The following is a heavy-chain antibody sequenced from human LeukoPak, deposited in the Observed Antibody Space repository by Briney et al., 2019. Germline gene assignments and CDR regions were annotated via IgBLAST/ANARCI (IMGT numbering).Heavy chain of an antibody. CDR2: INPNSGGT. CDR1: GYTFTGYY. Sequence: GASVKVSCKASGYTFTGYYMHWVRQAPGQGLEWMGRINPNSGGTNYAQKFQGRVTITRDTSASTAYMELSSLRSEDTAVYYCARTITMIVPGLAYWGQGTLVTVSS. CDR3: ARTITMIVPGLAY. J-gene: IGHJ4*02. V-gene: IGHV1-2*06. D-gene: IGHD3-22*01.